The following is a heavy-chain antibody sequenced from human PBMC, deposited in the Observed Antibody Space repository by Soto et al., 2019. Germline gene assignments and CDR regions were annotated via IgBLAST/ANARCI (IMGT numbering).Heavy chain of an antibody. V-gene: IGHV1-69*02. CDR3: ARALTTSEVDY. D-gene: IGHD4-4*01. CDR2: IIPILGIA. Sequence: ASGKVSCKAAGGTFSSYTTSWVRQAPGQGLEWMGRIIPILGIANYAQKFQGRVTITADKSTSTAYMELSSLRSEDTAVYYCARALTTSEVDYWGQGTQVTVSS. CDR1: GGTFSSYT. J-gene: IGHJ4*02.